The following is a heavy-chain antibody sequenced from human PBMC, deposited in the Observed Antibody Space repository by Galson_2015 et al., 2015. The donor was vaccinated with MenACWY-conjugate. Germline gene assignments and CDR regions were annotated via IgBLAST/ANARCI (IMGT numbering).Heavy chain of an antibody. CDR1: GNTFTMYA. CDR2: VNAGNGNT. V-gene: IGHV1-3*01. J-gene: IGHJ4*02. CDR3: ARESYSSRWIYFDY. D-gene: IGHD6-13*01. Sequence: SVKVSCKASGNTFTMYAMHWVRQAPGQRLEWMGWVNAGNGNTKYLQKFQGRVTITRDTSASTAYMELSSVTSEDTAVYYCARESYSSRWIYFDYWGQGTLVTVSS.